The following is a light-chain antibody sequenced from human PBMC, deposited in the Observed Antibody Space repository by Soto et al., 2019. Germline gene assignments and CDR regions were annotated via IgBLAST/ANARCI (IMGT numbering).Light chain of an antibody. CDR1: QSVTTN. CDR3: QQYNNWPPWT. CDR2: GAS. Sequence: EIVLTQSPATLSSFPGDRVTLSCRASQSVTTNMAWYQQKPGQAPRLLIYGASTRATGIPARFSGSGSVTEFTLTISSLQSEDFAVYYCQQYNNWPPWTFGQGTKVDIK. J-gene: IGKJ1*01. V-gene: IGKV3-15*01.